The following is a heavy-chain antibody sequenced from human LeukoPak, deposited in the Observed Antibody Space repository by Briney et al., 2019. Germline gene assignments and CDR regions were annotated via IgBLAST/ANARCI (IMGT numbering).Heavy chain of an antibody. CDR3: AKGYGSGRTFVDY. V-gene: IGHV1-69*13. Sequence: SVKVSCKASGGTFISYAISWVRQAPGQGLEWMGGIIPIFGTANYAQKFQGRVTITADESTSTAYMELSSLRSEDTAVYYCAKGYGSGRTFVDYWGQGTLVTVSS. CDR2: IIPIFGTA. J-gene: IGHJ4*02. CDR1: GGTFISYA. D-gene: IGHD3-10*01.